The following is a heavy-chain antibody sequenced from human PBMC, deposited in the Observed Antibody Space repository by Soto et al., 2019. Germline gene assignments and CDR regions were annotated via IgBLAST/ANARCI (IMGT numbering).Heavy chain of an antibody. CDR2: ISAYNGST. V-gene: IGHV1-18*01. Sequence: ASVKVSCKASGYTFTSYGISWVRQAPGQGLEWMGWISAYNGSTNYAQKLQGRVTMTTDTSTSTAYMELRSLRSDDTAVYYCARDLAVAGPSEYFDYWGQGTLVTVSS. D-gene: IGHD6-19*01. CDR1: GYTFTSYG. CDR3: ARDLAVAGPSEYFDY. J-gene: IGHJ4*02.